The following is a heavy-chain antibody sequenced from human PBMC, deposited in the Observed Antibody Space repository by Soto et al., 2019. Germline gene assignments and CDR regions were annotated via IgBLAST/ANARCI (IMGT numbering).Heavy chain of an antibody. V-gene: IGHV3-30*03. CDR1: GFTFSGFG. D-gene: IGHD4-17*01. CDR3: ARCGKRYGESSPPSDL. Sequence: QEELVESGGGVVQPGRSLRLSCAASGFTFSGFGMHWVRQAPGKGLEWVAVISYDGTNEIYADSVKGRFSVSRDNSKNIVYLQMNSLRDEDTAMYYCARCGKRYGESSPPSDLWGQGTLVTVSS. CDR2: ISYDGTNE. J-gene: IGHJ5*02.